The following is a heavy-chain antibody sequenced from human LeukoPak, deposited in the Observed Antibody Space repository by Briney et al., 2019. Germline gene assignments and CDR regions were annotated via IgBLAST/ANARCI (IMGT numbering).Heavy chain of an antibody. CDR2: ISGSDGST. V-gene: IGHV3-23*01. CDR1: GFIFSSYA. J-gene: IGHJ4*02. D-gene: IGHD3/OR15-3a*01. Sequence: GGSLRLSCAASGFIFSSYAMSWVRQAPGKGLEWVSTISGSDGSTYYADSVKGRFTISRDNSKNTLYLQMNSLRAEDTAVYYCAKLDRWAGWESDYWGQGTLVTVSS. CDR3: AKLDRWAGWESDY.